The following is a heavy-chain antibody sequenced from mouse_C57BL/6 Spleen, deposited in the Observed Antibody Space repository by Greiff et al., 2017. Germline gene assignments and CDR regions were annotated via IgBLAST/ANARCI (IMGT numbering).Heavy chain of an antibody. J-gene: IGHJ4*01. V-gene: IGHV1-39*01. CDR3: AREKDSYGGDALDY. CDR1: GYSFTDYN. CDR2: INPNYGAT. D-gene: IGHD1-1*01. Sequence: EVKLLQSGPELVKPGASVKISCKASGYSFTDYNMNWVKQSHGKSLEWIGEINPNYGATSYKQKFKGKATLTVDKSTSTAYMQLDSLTSEDAAVYYCAREKDSYGGDALDYWGQGTSVTVSA.